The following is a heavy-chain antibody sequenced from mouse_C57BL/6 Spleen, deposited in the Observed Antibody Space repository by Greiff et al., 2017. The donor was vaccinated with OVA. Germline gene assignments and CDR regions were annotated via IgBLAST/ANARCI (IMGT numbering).Heavy chain of an antibody. Sequence: EVQLQQSGPELVKPGASVKISCKASGYSFTDYNMNWVKQSNGKSLEWIGVINPNYGTTSYNQKFKGKVTLTVDQSSSTAYMQLNSLTSEDSAVYSCARSYDHDLSYWYFDVWGTGTTVTVSS. CDR2: INPNYGTT. V-gene: IGHV1-39*01. CDR1: GYSFTDYN. D-gene: IGHD2-4*01. CDR3: ARSYDHDLSYWYFDV. J-gene: IGHJ1*03.